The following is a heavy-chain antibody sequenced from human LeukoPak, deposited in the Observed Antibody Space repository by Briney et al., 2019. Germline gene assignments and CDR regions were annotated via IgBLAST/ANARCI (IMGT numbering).Heavy chain of an antibody. CDR2: IYYSGST. Sequence: NPSETPSLTCSVSGGSFSSHYWSWLRQPPGKGLEWIGYIYYSGSTNYNPSLKSRVTISIDTSRNQFSLKLISVTAADTAVYYCARNGATDAFDIWGQGTLVTVSS. CDR3: ARNGATDAFDI. V-gene: IGHV4-59*11. CDR1: GGSFSSHY. J-gene: IGHJ3*02. D-gene: IGHD3-10*01.